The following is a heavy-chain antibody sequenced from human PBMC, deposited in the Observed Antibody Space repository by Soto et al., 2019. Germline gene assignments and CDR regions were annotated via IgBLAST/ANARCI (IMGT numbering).Heavy chain of an antibody. CDR2: ISAYNGNT. CDR3: ARVRGPHDLFDY. V-gene: IGHV1-18*01. Sequence: XSVKVSFNASGYTFTSYGISWVRQAPGQGLEWMGWISAYNGNTNYAQKLQGRVTMTTDTSTSTAYMELRSLRSDDTAVYYCARVRGPHDLFDYWGQGTLVTVSS. D-gene: IGHD3-10*01. CDR1: GYTFTSYG. J-gene: IGHJ4*02.